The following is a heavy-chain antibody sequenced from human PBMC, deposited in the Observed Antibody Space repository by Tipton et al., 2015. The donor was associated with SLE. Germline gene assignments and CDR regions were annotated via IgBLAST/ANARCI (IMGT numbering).Heavy chain of an antibody. CDR3: ASLTAAAAPWYFDY. CDR1: GYTFTNYW. CDR2: IYPGDSDI. J-gene: IGHJ4*02. D-gene: IGHD6-13*01. Sequence: VQLVQSGAEVKKPGESLKISCKTSGYTFTNYWIGWVRQMPGKGLEWMGIIYPGDSDIRYTPSFQRHVTISADKSISTAYLQLTSLRASDTAMYYCASLTAAAAPWYFDYWGQGTLVTVSS. V-gene: IGHV5-51*03.